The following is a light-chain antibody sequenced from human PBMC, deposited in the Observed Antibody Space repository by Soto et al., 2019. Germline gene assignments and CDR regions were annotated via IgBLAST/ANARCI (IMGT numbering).Light chain of an antibody. CDR2: DAS. J-gene: IGKJ1*01. CDR3: QQYDTSPT. CDR1: HSLSSKS. V-gene: IGKV3-20*01. Sequence: EIVMTQSPATLSVSPGERATLSCTASHSLSSKSLVWYQQKSGQTPRVLIYDASSRATGIPDRFSGSGSGTDFTLTISRLEPEDSAVYFCQQYDTSPTFGQGTKVEIK.